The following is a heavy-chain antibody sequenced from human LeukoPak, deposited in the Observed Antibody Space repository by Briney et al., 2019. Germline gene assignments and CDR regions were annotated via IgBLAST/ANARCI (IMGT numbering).Heavy chain of an antibody. V-gene: IGHV1-46*01. CDR1: GYTFINYY. D-gene: IGHD3-3*01. J-gene: IGHJ4*02. Sequence: ASVKVSCKASGYTFINYYMHWVRQAPGQGLEWMGKINPTGGDTSYAQKFQGRVTMTRDMSTSTVYMELSSLRSEDTAVYYCARGDDFWSGYYVYWGQGTLVTVSS. CDR2: INPTGGDT. CDR3: ARGDDFWSGYYVY.